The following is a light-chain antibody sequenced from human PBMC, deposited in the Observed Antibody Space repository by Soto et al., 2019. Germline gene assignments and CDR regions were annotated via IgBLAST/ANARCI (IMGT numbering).Light chain of an antibody. CDR3: QQTYSTPYT. V-gene: IGKV1-39*01. CDR2: AGS. CDR1: QSIASY. J-gene: IGKJ2*01. Sequence: DIQMAQSPSSLSASVRDRVTITCRASQSIASYLHWYQHKPGEAPKLLIYAGSSLQSGVPSRFSGGESGTDFTVAISRLQPEDFATYYCQQTYSTPYTFGQGTKLEIK.